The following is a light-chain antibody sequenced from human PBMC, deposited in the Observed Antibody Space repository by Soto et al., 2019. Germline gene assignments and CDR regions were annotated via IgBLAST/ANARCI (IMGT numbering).Light chain of an antibody. J-gene: IGLJ3*02. Sequence: QSALTQPASVSGSPGQSITISGTGTSSDVGGDNYVSWYQQHPGKAPKLIIYEVTNRPSGVSNRFSGSKSGNTAYLTISGLQAEDEADYYCNSYTTTSSWVFGGGTKLTVL. V-gene: IGLV2-14*01. CDR3: NSYTTTSSWV. CDR2: EVT. CDR1: SSDVGGDNY.